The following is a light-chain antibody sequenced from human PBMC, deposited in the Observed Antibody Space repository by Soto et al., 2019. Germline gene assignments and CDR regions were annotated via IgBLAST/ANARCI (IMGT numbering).Light chain of an antibody. CDR1: QSISSW. Sequence: DIQMTQSPSTLSASVGDRVTITCRASQSISSWLAWYQQKPGKAPKLLIDKASSLESGVPSRFSGSGSGTEFTLTISSLQPDDFATYYCQQYRTFGQGTKVEIK. J-gene: IGKJ1*01. V-gene: IGKV1-5*03. CDR2: KAS. CDR3: QQYRT.